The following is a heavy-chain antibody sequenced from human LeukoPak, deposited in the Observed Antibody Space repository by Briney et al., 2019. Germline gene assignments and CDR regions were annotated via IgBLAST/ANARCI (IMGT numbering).Heavy chain of an antibody. CDR1: GDSVSSDRAA. CDR3: ARKIAAAGKGNFDY. V-gene: IGHV6-1*01. Sequence: SQALSLTCAISGDSVSSDRAAWNCIRQSPSRGLEWLGRTYYRSKWYYDYGVSVKSRITLDPDTCKNQFSLQLNSVTPEDTAVHYCARKIAAAGKGNFDYWGQGTLVTVSS. J-gene: IGHJ4*02. CDR2: TYYRSKWYY. D-gene: IGHD6-13*01.